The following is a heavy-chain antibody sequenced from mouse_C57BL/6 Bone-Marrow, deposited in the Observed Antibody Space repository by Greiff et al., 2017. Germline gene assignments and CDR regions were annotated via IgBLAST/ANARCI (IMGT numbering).Heavy chain of an antibody. J-gene: IGHJ2*01. D-gene: IGHD1-1*01. Sequence: EVQVVESGGGLVKPGGSLKLSCAASGFTFSDYGMHWVRQAPEKGLEWVAYIRSGSSTIYYADTVKGRFTISRDNAKNTLFLQMNSLRSEDTAMXYCARHPYYGSSYGYFDDWGQGTTLTVSS. V-gene: IGHV5-17*01. CDR1: GFTFSDYG. CDR3: ARHPYYGSSYGYFDD. CDR2: IRSGSSTI.